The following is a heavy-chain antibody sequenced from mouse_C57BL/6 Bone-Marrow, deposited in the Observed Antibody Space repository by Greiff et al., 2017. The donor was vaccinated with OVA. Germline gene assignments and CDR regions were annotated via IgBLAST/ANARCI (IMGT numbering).Heavy chain of an antibody. CDR3: ARGLDFDY. V-gene: IGHV1-54*01. CDR1: GYAFTNYL. J-gene: IGHJ2*01. D-gene: IGHD3-3*01. Sequence: VQLQQSGAELVRPGTSVKVSCKASGYAFTNYLIEWVKQRPGQGLEWIGVINPGSGGTNYNEKFKGKATLTADKSSSTAYMQLSSLTSEDSAVYFCARGLDFDYWGQVTTLTVSS. CDR2: INPGSGGT.